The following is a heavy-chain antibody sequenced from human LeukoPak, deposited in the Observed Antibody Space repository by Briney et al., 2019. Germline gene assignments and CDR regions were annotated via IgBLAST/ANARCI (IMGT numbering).Heavy chain of an antibody. D-gene: IGHD6-13*01. CDR3: ARRGSVGSSSRFDY. CDR2: ISHSGST. J-gene: IGHJ4*02. CDR1: GGSFSGYS. V-gene: IGHV4-34*01. Sequence: SETLSLTCAVYGGSFSGYSWSWIRQPPGKGLEWIGEISHSGSTNYNPSLKSRVTISVDTSKNQFSLKLSSVTAADTAVYYCARRGSVGSSSRFDYWGQGTLVTVSS.